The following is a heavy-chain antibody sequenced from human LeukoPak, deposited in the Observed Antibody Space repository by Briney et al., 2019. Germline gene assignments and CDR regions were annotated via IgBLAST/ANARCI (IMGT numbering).Heavy chain of an antibody. J-gene: IGHJ3*02. CDR3: ARRLTMMEGDRAHDVFDI. V-gene: IGHV4-34*01. CDR1: GGSFSGYY. CDR2: INHSGST. D-gene: IGHD3-22*01. Sequence: SETLSLTCAVYGGSFSGYYWSWIRQPPGKGLEWIGEINHSGSTNYNPSLKSRVTISVDTSKTQFSLKLSSVTAADTAVYFCARRLTMMEGDRAHDVFDIWGQGTMVTVSS.